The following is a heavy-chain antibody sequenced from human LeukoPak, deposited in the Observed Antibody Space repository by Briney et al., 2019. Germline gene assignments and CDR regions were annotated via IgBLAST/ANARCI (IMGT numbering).Heavy chain of an antibody. CDR1: GITFRNYG. J-gene: IGHJ4*02. V-gene: IGHV3-33*03. Sequence: PGGSLRLSCAASGITFRNYGMHWVRQAPGKGLEWVAVIWYDGSKKYYADSVKGRSTISRDNSRNTLYLQMNSLRAEDTAVYYCASVNYGSGSYYSDYWGQGTPVTVSS. CDR3: ASVNYGSGSYYSDY. CDR2: IWYDGSKK. D-gene: IGHD3-10*01.